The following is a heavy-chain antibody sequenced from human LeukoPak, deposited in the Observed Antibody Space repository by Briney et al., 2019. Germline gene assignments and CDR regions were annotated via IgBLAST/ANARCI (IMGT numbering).Heavy chain of an antibody. CDR1: DTSISTYY. CDR2: IYTSETT. J-gene: IGHJ5*02. D-gene: IGHD2-21*02. Sequence: SETLSLTCSVSDTSISTYYWSWIRQPAGKGLEWIGRIYTSETTTYNPSLKSRVTMSIDTSKNQISLNLSSVTAADTAVYYCARDRLPRGAGAWFDPWGQGTLVTVSS. V-gene: IGHV4-4*07. CDR3: ARDRLPRGAGAWFDP.